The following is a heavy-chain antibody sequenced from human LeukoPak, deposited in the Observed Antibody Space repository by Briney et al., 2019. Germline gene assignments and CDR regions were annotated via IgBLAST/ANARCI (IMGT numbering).Heavy chain of an antibody. Sequence: GGSLRLSCTASGFTFSTYAMMWVRQIPGRGLEWVSAITAGSGSALYADSVKGRFTISRDDSKHTLFLQMNSLRAEDTAVYYCARSSGWWSLDYWGQGTLVTVSS. J-gene: IGHJ4*02. D-gene: IGHD6-19*01. CDR1: GFTFSTYA. CDR2: ITAGSGSA. V-gene: IGHV3-23*01. CDR3: ARSSGWWSLDY.